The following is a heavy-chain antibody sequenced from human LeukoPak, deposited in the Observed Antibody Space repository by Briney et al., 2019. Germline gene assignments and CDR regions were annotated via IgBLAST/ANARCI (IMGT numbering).Heavy chain of an antibody. CDR1: GFTFSSYD. Sequence: GGSLRLSCAASGFTFSSYDMHWVRQATGKGLEWVSAIGTAGDTYYPGSVKGRFTISRENAKNSLYLQMNSLRAGDTAVYYCARGNGYSSSWYDAFDIWGQGTMVTVSS. J-gene: IGHJ3*02. CDR3: ARGNGYSSSWYDAFDI. V-gene: IGHV3-13*01. D-gene: IGHD6-13*01. CDR2: IGTAGDT.